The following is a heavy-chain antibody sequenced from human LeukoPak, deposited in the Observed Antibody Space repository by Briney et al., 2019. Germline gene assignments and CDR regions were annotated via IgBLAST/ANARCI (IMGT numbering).Heavy chain of an antibody. Sequence: ASVKVSCKASGYTFTGYYIHWVRQAPGQGLEWMGWINPNSGGTNYAQKFQGRVTMPRDTSITTAYMELSGLRSDDTAIYYCARGKLAAPGRTGYNWFDPWGQGTLVTVSS. CDR1: GYTFTGYY. CDR3: ARGKLAAPGRTGYNWFDP. CDR2: INPNSGGT. V-gene: IGHV1-2*02. J-gene: IGHJ5*02. D-gene: IGHD6-13*01.